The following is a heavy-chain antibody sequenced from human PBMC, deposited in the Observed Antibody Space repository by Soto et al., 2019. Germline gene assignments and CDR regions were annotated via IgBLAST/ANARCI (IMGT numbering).Heavy chain of an antibody. D-gene: IGHD6-19*01. CDR1: GASVSSGSYY. Sequence: QVQLQESGPGLVKPSETLSLTCTVSGASVSSGSYYWNWIRQPPGKGLEWIGYIYYSGNTNYNPSLKSRVTMSLDTSKNQFSLRLTSVTTADTAVYYCAREGPLQPAVWGQGTLVTVSS. CDR2: IYYSGNT. V-gene: IGHV4-61*01. CDR3: AREGPLQPAV. J-gene: IGHJ4*02.